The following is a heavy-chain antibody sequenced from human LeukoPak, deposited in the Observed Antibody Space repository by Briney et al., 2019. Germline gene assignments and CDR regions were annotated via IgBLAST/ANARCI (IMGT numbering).Heavy chain of an antibody. CDR1: GFTFRSYA. V-gene: IGHV3-23*01. CDR2: ISGSGGST. J-gene: IGHJ5*02. CDR3: ATPVGGATRGGWFDP. Sequence: GGSLRLSCAASGFTFRSYAMRWVRQAPAKGLEGVSAISGSGGSTYYADSVKGRFTISRDNSKNTLYLQMNRLRAEDTAVYDCATPVGGATRGGWFDPWGQGTLVTVSS. D-gene: IGHD1-26*01.